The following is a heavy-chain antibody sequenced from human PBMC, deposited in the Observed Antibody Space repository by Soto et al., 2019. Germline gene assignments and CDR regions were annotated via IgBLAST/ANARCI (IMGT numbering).Heavy chain of an antibody. V-gene: IGHV4-34*01. CDR3: ARGHDSNDN. D-gene: IGHD3-22*01. Sequence: SETLSLTCAVCGGSISGYYSSWIRQPPGKGLEWIGEIYHSGSTYYNPSLKSRVTISIDSSKNQFSLKLTSVTAADTAVYYCARGHDSNDNWGQGTLVTVSS. CDR1: GGSISGYY. J-gene: IGHJ4*02. CDR2: IYHSGST.